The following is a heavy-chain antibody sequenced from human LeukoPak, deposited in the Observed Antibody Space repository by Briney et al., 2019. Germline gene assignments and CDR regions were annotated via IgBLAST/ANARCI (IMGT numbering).Heavy chain of an antibody. CDR2: INGDGSNT. D-gene: IGHD5-24*01. CDR3: ARGNYPSSFDS. CDR1: GFTLRNYW. V-gene: IGHV3-74*01. Sequence: QPGGSLRLSCAASGFTLRNYWMHWVRQPPGKGLVWVSHINGDGSNTGYADSMKGRFTISRDNAKNTLYLQINSLRAEDTAVYYCARGNYPSSFDSWGQGTLVTVSS. J-gene: IGHJ4*02.